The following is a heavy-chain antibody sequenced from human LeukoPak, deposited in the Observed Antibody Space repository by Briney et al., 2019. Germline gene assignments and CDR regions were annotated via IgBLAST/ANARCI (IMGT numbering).Heavy chain of an antibody. CDR2: ISPYNGNT. CDR3: AREESIGRYQFLHEY. CDR1: GYTFINYG. J-gene: IGHJ4*02. D-gene: IGHD1-26*01. V-gene: IGHV1-18*01. Sequence: ASVKVSCKASGYTFINYGITWVRQAPGQGLEWMGWISPYNGNTKYLQKFQGRLTMTTDTSTSTASMEVRSLRSDDTAVYYCAREESIGRYQFLHEYWGQGTLVTVSS.